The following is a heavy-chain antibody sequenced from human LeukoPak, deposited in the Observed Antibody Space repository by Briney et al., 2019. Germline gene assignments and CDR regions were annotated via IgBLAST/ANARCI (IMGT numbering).Heavy chain of an antibody. J-gene: IGHJ4*02. CDR1: GGTFSSYA. Sequence: SVKVSCKASGGTFSSYAISWVRQAPGRGLEWMGGIIPIFGTANYAQKFQGRVTITTDESTSTAYMELSSLRSEDTAVYYCARDFPYCSSTSCYVDWGQGTLVTVSS. V-gene: IGHV1-69*05. D-gene: IGHD2-2*01. CDR3: ARDFPYCSSTSCYVD. CDR2: IIPIFGTA.